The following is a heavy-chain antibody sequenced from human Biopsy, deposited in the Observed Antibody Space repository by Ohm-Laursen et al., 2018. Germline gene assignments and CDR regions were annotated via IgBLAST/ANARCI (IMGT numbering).Heavy chain of an antibody. J-gene: IGHJ4*02. CDR2: ISNIGST. CDR1: GVSVTSGSYY. V-gene: IGHV4-61*01. D-gene: IGHD6-19*01. Sequence: TLSLTCTVSGVSVTSGSYYWSWIRQPPGKGLEWLGYISNIGSTNYNPSLKSRVTISVDTSKNHFSLKLTSVTAADTAVYYCARESALAGDFDSWGQGTLVTVSS. CDR3: ARESALAGDFDS.